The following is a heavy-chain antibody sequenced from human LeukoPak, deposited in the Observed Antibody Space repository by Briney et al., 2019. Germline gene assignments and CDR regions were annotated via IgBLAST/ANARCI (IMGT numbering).Heavy chain of an antibody. Sequence: ASVKVSCKASGYTITGYYMHWVRQAPGQGLEWTGWINPNRGGTNYAQKFQGRVTMTRDTSISTAYMELSRLRSDDTAVYYCARVRKSSAGQYKYYFDYWGQGTLVTVSS. CDR1: GYTITGYY. J-gene: IGHJ4*02. D-gene: IGHD6-19*01. CDR3: ARVRKSSAGQYKYYFDY. CDR2: INPNRGGT. V-gene: IGHV1-2*02.